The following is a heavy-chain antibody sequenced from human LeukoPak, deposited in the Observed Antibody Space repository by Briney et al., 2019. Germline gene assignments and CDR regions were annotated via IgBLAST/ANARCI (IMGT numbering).Heavy chain of an antibody. CDR3: AKELHQLYCSGGSCYSVWYFRH. D-gene: IGHD2-15*01. CDR2: IR. J-gene: IGHJ1*01. Sequence: GGSLRLSCAASGFTFSSYGMHWVRQAPGKGLEWVAFIRCRFTISRDNSKNTLYLQMNSLRAEDTAVYYCAKELHQLYCSGGSCYSVWYFRHWGQGTLVTVSS. V-gene: IGHV3-30*02. CDR1: GFTFSSYG.